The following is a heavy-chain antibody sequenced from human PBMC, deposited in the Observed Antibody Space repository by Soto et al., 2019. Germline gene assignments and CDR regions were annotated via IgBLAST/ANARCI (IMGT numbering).Heavy chain of an antibody. J-gene: IGHJ5*02. CDR2: INHSGST. CDR1: GGSFSGYY. D-gene: IGHD2-15*01. CDR3: ARGQRYCSGGSCYSGPNWFDP. V-gene: IGHV4-34*01. Sequence: SETLSLTCAVYGGSFSGYYWSWIRQPPGKGLEWIGEINHSGSTNYNPSLKSRVTISVDTSKNQFSLKLSSVTAADTAVYYCARGQRYCSGGSCYSGPNWFDPWGQGTLVTVSS.